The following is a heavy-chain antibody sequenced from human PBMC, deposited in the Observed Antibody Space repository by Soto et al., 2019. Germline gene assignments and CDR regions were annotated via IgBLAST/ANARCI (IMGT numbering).Heavy chain of an antibody. CDR1: GFTFSSYA. CDR2: ISGSGGST. J-gene: IGHJ4*02. D-gene: IGHD3-3*01. V-gene: IGHV3-23*01. Sequence: GGSLRLSCAASGFTFSSYAMSWVRQAPGKGLEWVSAISGSGGSTYYADSVKGRFTISRDNSKNTLYLQMNSLRAEDTAVYYCAKDLSGITIFGVVIDYWGQGTLVAVSS. CDR3: AKDLSGITIFGVVIDY.